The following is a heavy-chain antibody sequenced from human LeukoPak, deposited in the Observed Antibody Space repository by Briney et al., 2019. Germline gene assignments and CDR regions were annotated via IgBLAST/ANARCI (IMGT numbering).Heavy chain of an antibody. V-gene: IGHV3-33*01. CDR2: IWYDGSNK. CDR1: GFTFSNYG. Sequence: GGSLRLSCAASGFTFSNYGMHWVRQAPGKGLEWVAVIWYDGSNKYSADSVKGRFTISRDNSKNTLYLQMNSLRAEDTAVYYCARDGDWNYFFSHYYYGMDVWGQGTTVTISS. J-gene: IGHJ6*02. CDR3: ARDGDWNYFFSHYYYGMDV. D-gene: IGHD1-7*01.